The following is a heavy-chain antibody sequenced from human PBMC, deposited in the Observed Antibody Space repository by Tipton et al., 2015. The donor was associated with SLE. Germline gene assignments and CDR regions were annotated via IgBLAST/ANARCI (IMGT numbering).Heavy chain of an antibody. CDR3: ARLGGDRFDFDY. J-gene: IGHJ4*02. D-gene: IGHD2-21*01. Sequence: GLVKPSETLSLTCTVSGGSISSYYWSWIRQPPGKGLEWIGYISYSGDTKYNPSLKSRVTISVDTSKNQFSLKLSSVTAADTAVYFCARLGGDRFDFDYWGQGTLVTVSS. V-gene: IGHV4-59*08. CDR1: GGSISSYY. CDR2: ISYSGDT.